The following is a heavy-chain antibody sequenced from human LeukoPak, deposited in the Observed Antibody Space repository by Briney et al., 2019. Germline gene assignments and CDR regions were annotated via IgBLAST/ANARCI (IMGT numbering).Heavy chain of an antibody. V-gene: IGHV3-48*03. CDR3: AELGITMIGGV. Sequence: XGSLXLSCAASGFTFSSYEMNWVRQAPGKGLEWVSYISSSGSTIYYADSVKGRFTISRDNAKNSLYMQMKSLRAEDTAVYYCAELGITMIGGVWGKGTTVTISS. CDR2: ISSSGSTI. J-gene: IGHJ6*04. CDR1: GFTFSSYE. D-gene: IGHD3-10*02.